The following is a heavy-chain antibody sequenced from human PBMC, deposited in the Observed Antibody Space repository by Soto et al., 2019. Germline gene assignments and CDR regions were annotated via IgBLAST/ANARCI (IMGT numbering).Heavy chain of an antibody. CDR3: AKDRWEVLYGMDV. Sequence: QVQLVESGGGVVQPGRSLRLSCAASGFTSSGYGMHWVRQAPGKGLEWVAVISYDGSNNYYADSVKGRFTISRDNSKNTLYLQMNSLRADDTAVYYCAKDRWEVLYGMDVWGQGTTVTVSS. CDR1: GFTSSGYG. V-gene: IGHV3-30*18. CDR2: ISYDGSNN. D-gene: IGHD1-26*01. J-gene: IGHJ6*02.